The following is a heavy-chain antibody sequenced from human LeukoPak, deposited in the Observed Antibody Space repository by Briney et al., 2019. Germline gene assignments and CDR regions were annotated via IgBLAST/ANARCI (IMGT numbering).Heavy chain of an antibody. D-gene: IGHD2-15*01. J-gene: IGHJ4*02. Sequence: GGSLRLSCAASGFTFDDYGASWVRQVPGKRLEWVSGINWNGGSTGYADSVKGRFTISRDNAKNSLYLQMNSLRAEDTALYYCARVGSEEGYYFDHWGQGTLVTVSS. V-gene: IGHV3-20*04. CDR2: INWNGGST. CDR3: ARVGSEEGYYFDH. CDR1: GFTFDDYG.